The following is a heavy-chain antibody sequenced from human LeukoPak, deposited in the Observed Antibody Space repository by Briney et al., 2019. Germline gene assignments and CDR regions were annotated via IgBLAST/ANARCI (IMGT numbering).Heavy chain of an antibody. Sequence: GRSLRLSCAASGFIFSSYAMSWVRQAPGKGLEWVSAISDSGDGTYYADSVKARFSISRDNSKNTVDLQMSSLRAEDTAVYYCVREVSGWPNNWFDPWGQGTLVTVSS. CDR3: VREVSGWPNNWFDP. J-gene: IGHJ5*02. V-gene: IGHV3-23*01. CDR1: GFIFSSYA. CDR2: ISDSGDGT. D-gene: IGHD6-19*01.